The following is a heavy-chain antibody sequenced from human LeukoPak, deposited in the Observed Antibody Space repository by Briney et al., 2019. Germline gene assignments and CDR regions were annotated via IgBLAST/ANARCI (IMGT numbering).Heavy chain of an antibody. J-gene: IGHJ6*03. CDR1: GGSISSYY. CDR2: IYYIGST. CDR3: ARDPGFHYMDV. V-gene: IGHV4-59*01. Sequence: SETLSLTCTVSGGSISSYYWSWIRQPPGKGLEWIGYIYYIGSTNYNPSLKSRVTISVDTSKNQFSLKLSSVTAADTAVYFCARDPGFHYMDVWGKGTTVTISS.